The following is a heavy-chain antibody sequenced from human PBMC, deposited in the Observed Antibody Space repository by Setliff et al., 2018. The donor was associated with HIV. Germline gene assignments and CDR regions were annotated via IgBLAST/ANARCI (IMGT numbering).Heavy chain of an antibody. Sequence: QVRKWEASVKVSCKTSGYTFISYGINWVRQAPGKGLEWMGWISPETGNTNYAQRLQGRVTMTTDTSTRTAYMELSSLRSEDTAVYYCARDPDHDGTGYCSGGSCYFDYWGQGTLVTVSS. J-gene: IGHJ4*02. V-gene: IGHV1-18*01. CDR2: ISPETGNT. D-gene: IGHD2-15*01. CDR1: GYTFISYG. CDR3: ARDPDHDGTGYCSGGSCYFDY.